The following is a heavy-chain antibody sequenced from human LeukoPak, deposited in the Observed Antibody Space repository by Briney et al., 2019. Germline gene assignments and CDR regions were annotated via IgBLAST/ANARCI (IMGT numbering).Heavy chain of an antibody. D-gene: IGHD1-1*01. CDR3: ARDTGFVDY. Sequence: PSETLSLTCTVSNDSISSYYWTWIRQPPGKGLEWIGYISYAGSTNYNPSLKSRVTISADTPKNQFSLRLTSVTAADTAVYYCARDTGFVDYWGQGTLVTVSS. J-gene: IGHJ4*02. V-gene: IGHV4-59*01. CDR2: ISYAGST. CDR1: NDSISSYY.